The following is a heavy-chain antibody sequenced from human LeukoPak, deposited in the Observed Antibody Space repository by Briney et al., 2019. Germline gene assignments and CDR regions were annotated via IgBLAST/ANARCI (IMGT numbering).Heavy chain of an antibody. CDR2: ISYDGSNK. CDR1: GFTFSSYA. V-gene: IGHV3-30*04. CDR3: ARGTGGSYYFDY. D-gene: IGHD1-26*01. Sequence: SLRLSCAASGFTFSSYAMHWVRQAPGKGLEWVAVISYDGSNKYYADSVKGRFTISRDNSKNTLYLQINSLRAEDTAVYYCARGTGGSYYFDYWGQGTLVTVSS. J-gene: IGHJ4*02.